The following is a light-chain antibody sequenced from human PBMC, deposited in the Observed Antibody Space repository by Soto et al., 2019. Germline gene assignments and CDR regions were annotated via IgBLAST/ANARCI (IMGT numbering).Light chain of an antibody. J-gene: IGKJ1*01. CDR1: QSVSNNY. CDR2: GAS. V-gene: IGKV3-20*01. CDR3: QQCGSSGT. Sequence: EIGLTQSPGTLSRSPGERATLSWRASQSVSNNYLAWYQQKPGQAPRLLIYGASNRATGIPDRFSGSGSGTDFTLTISRLEPEDFAVYYCQQCGSSGTFGQGTKVDIK.